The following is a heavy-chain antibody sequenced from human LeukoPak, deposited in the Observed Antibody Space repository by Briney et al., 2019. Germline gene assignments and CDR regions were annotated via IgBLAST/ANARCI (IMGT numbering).Heavy chain of an antibody. Sequence: SGGSLRLSCAASGFTFSSYSMNWVRQAPGKGLEWVSSISSSSSYIYYADSVKGRFTISRDNAKNSLYLQMNSLRAEDTAVYYCARVLREVGDYWGQGTLVTVSS. V-gene: IGHV3-21*01. D-gene: IGHD1-26*01. CDR3: ARVLREVGDY. CDR1: GFTFSSYS. CDR2: ISSSSSYI. J-gene: IGHJ4*02.